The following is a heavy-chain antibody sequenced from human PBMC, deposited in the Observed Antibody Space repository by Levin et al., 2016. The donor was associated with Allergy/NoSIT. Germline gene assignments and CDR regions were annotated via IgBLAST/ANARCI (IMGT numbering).Heavy chain of an antibody. CDR3: AKVRMAEPSFSFDY. V-gene: IGHV4-39*01. J-gene: IGHJ4*02. Sequence: SETLSLTCTVSGGSISTSSYYWGWIRQPPGKGLEWIGSIHYNGGTYYTPSFKSRVIISVDTSKNQFSLKVTSVTAADTAVYYCAKVRMAEPSFSFDYWGQGILVTVSS. CDR2: IHYNGGT. CDR1: GGSISTSSYY. D-gene: IGHD1-26*01.